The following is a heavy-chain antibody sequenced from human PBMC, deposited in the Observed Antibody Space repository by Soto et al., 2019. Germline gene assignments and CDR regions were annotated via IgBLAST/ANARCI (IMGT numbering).Heavy chain of an antibody. V-gene: IGHV4-39*01. Sequence: QRQLQESGPGLVKPSETLSLTCTVSGASIRSSSYYLGWIRPPPGKGLALVGGINYSGSTYYNASLKSRLTIAVDTSKNHFSLKMPSVPAADTSVYYCARHSPCIGVMDGWSHGTTGTV. CDR2: INYSGST. J-gene: IGHJ6*02. CDR1: GASIRSSSYY. CDR3: ARHSPCIGVMDG. D-gene: IGHD3-10*01.